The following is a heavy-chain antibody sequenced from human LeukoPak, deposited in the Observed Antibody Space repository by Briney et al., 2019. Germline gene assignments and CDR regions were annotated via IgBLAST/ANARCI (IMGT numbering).Heavy chain of an antibody. CDR1: GGSFSGYY. J-gene: IGHJ4*02. CDR2: INHSGST. V-gene: IGHV4-34*01. Sequence: SETLSLTCAVYGGSFSGYYRSWIRQPPGKGLEWIGEINHSGSTNYNPSLKSRVTISVDTSKDQFSLKLSSVTAADTAVYYCARGPDGYNYGFDYWGQGTLVTVSS. CDR3: ARGPDGYNYGFDY. D-gene: IGHD5-24*01.